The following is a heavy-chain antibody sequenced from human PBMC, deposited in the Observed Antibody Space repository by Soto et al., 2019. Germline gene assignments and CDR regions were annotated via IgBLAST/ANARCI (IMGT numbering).Heavy chain of an antibody. CDR1: GFHISTYG. V-gene: IGHV3-30*03. CDR3: YSRVGDYGPYFDY. J-gene: IGHJ4*02. Sequence: GGSLRVSCAASGFHISTYGMHWVRQPPGKGPEWVAAILYDGSKKYYPDSVKGRISISRDNSKNTLYLQINSLRPEDTDMYYYYSRVGDYGPYFDYWGQGTLVTVSS. D-gene: IGHD4-17*01. CDR2: ILYDGSKK.